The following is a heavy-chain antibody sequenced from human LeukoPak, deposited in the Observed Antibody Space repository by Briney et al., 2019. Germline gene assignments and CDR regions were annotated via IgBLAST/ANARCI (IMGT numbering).Heavy chain of an antibody. Sequence: ASAKVSCKASGYTFTSYDINWVRQATGQGLEWMGWMNPNSGNTGYAQKFQGRVTMTRNTSISTAYMELSSLRSEDTAVYYCARVLRGGGSEKKYYFDYWGQGTLVTVSS. D-gene: IGHD2/OR15-2a*01. J-gene: IGHJ4*02. V-gene: IGHV1-8*01. CDR3: ARVLRGGGSEKKYYFDY. CDR1: GYTFTSYD. CDR2: MNPNSGNT.